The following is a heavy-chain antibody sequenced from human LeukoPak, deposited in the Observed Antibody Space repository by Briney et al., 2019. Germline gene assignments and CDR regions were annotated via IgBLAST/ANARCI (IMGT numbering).Heavy chain of an antibody. J-gene: IGHJ4*02. V-gene: IGHV1-8*01. CDR1: GYTFSSYD. CDR2: MNPDSGNT. D-gene: IGHD1-1*01. Sequence: ASMKVSCKASGYTFSSYDINWVRQATGQGLEWMGYMNPDSGNTGYAQNFRGRVTMTVNTSITTAYMELSSLRPEDTAVYYCARELRRDKYWGQGTLVTVSS. CDR3: ARELRRDKY.